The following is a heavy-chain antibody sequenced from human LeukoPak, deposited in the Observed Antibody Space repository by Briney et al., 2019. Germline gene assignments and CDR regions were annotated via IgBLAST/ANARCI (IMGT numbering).Heavy chain of an antibody. CDR2: IYYSGST. J-gene: IGHJ1*01. D-gene: IGHD6-19*01. CDR3: ARGVTGGWYGDFQH. V-gene: IGHV4-59*01. Sequence: SETLSLTCTVSGGSISTYLWSWIRQPPGKGLEWIGYIYYSGSTNYNPSLKSRVTISVDTSKNQFSLKLSSVTAADTAVYYCARGVTGGWYGDFQHWGQGTLVTVSS. CDR1: GGSISTYL.